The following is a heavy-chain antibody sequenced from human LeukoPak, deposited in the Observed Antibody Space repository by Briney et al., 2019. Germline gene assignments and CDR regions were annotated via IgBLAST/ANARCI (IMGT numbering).Heavy chain of an antibody. J-gene: IGHJ5*02. CDR1: GYTFTGYY. CDR3: ARATIVATSWWFDP. V-gene: IGHV1-69*04. CDR2: IIPILGIA. D-gene: IGHD5-12*01. Sequence: RRASVKVSCKASGYTFTGYYMHWVRQAPGQGLEWMGRIIPILGIANYAQKFQGRVTITADKSTSTAYMELSSLRSEDTAVYYCARATIVATSWWFDPWGQGTLVTVSS.